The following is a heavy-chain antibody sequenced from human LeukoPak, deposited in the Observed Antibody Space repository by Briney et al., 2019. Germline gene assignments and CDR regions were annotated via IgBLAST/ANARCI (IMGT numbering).Heavy chain of an antibody. CDR2: ISYDGSNQ. CDR3: ARDDEYSSSYYFDY. J-gene: IGHJ4*02. Sequence: PGRSLRLSCAASGFTFSSYVMHWVRQAPGKGLEWVADISYDGSNQYYADSVKGRFTISRDNSKNTLYLQMNGLRAEDTAVYYCARDDEYSSSYYFDYWGQGTLVTVS. D-gene: IGHD6-6*01. CDR1: GFTFSSYV. V-gene: IGHV3-30-3*01.